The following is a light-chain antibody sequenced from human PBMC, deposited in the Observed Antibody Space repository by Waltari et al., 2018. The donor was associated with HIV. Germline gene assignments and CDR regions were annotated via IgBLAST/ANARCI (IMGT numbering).Light chain of an antibody. CDR1: SSNIGAGHD. CDR2: GNN. CDR3: QSYDSTLSGSDWV. Sequence: QSVLTQPPSVSGAPGQRVTISCTGSSSNIGAGHDVHWYQPLPGTAPKLLIYGNNLRASGVPDRFSGSKADTSASLASTGLQSEDEADYYCQSYDSTLSGSDWVFGGGTKLTVL. V-gene: IGLV1-40*01. J-gene: IGLJ3*02.